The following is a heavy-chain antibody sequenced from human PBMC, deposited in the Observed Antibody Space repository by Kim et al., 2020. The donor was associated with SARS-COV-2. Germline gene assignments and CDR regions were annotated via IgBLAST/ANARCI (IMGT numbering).Heavy chain of an antibody. CDR2: INSDGSST. D-gene: IGHD3-3*01. J-gene: IGHJ4*02. CDR1: GFTFSSYW. V-gene: IGHV3-74*01. Sequence: GGSLRLSCAASGFTFSSYWMHWVRQAPGKGLVWVSLINSDGSSTSYADSVKGRFTISRDNAKNTLYLQMNSLRAEDTAVYYCAREATYYDFWSGYYSGGSGAGNFDYGGQGTLVTVSS. CDR3: AREATYYDFWSGYYSGGSGAGNFDY.